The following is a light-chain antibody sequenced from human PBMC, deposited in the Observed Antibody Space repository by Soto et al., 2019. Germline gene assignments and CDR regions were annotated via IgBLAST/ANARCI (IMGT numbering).Light chain of an antibody. CDR1: QSVSSK. CDR3: QQYNDWPPIT. J-gene: IGKJ1*01. CDR2: DTS. Sequence: EVVMTQSPATLSVSPGERATLSCRACQSVSSKLAWYEQRPGQAPRLLIYDTSTRATGIPARFSGSGSGTDFTLTISSLQSEDFALYYCQQYNDWPPITFGQGTKVEI. V-gene: IGKV3-15*01.